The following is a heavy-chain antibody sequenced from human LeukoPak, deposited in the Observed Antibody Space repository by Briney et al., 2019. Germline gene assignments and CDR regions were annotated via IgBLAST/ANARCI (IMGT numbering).Heavy chain of an antibody. D-gene: IGHD3-3*01. CDR1: GYRFTSYW. V-gene: IGHV5-51*01. Sequence: GAPLKISCKGSGYRFTSYWIGGVRQLPGKGLEGLGITYPGDSDTRYSPSFQGQATISADKSISTAYLQWSSLKASDTAMYYCARLNGIFGVAYYDYWGQGTLVTVSS. CDR3: ARLNGIFGVAYYDY. J-gene: IGHJ4*02. CDR2: TYPGDSDT.